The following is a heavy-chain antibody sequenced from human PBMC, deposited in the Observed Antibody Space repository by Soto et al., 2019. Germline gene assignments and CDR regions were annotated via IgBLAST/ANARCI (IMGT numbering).Heavy chain of an antibody. D-gene: IGHD5-12*01. V-gene: IGHV3-23*01. Sequence: PVESLRLSCAASGFTFSSYAMSWVRQAPGKGLEWVSGISGSGGSTYYADSGKGRFTISRDNSKNTLYPQMNSLRAEDTAVYYCAKGSSVATTLIEYWGQGTLVTVSS. CDR3: AKGSSVATTLIEY. CDR2: ISGSGGST. CDR1: GFTFSSYA. J-gene: IGHJ4*02.